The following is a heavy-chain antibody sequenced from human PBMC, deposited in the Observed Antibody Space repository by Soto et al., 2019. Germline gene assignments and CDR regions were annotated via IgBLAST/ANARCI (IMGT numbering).Heavy chain of an antibody. CDR2: IYYSGST. D-gene: IGHD5-12*01. CDR1: GGSIISGVYY. J-gene: IGHJ4*02. V-gene: IGHV4-31*03. Sequence: SETLSLTCTVSGGSIISGVYYWILIRQHPGKGLEWIGYIYYSGSTYYNPSLKSRVTISVDTSKNQFSLKLSSVTAADTAVYYCARDAGGYDLGVDYWGQGTLVTVSS. CDR3: ARDAGGYDLGVDY.